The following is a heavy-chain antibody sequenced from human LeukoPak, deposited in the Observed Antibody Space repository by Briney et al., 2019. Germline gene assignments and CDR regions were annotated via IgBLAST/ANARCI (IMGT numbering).Heavy chain of an antibody. D-gene: IGHD3-10*01. CDR2: ISSSSSYI. CDR1: GFTFSSYS. J-gene: IGHJ5*02. V-gene: IGHV3-21*01. CDR3: ARDYWFGEFSLNWFDL. Sequence: GGSLRLSCAASGFTFSSYSMNWVRQAPGKGLEWVSSISSSSSYIYYADSVKGRFTISRDNAKNSLYLQMNSLRAEDTAVYYCARDYWFGEFSLNWFDLWGQGTLVTVSS.